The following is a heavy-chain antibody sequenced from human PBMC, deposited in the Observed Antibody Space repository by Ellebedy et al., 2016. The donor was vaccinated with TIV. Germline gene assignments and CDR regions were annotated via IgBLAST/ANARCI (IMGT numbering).Heavy chain of an antibody. V-gene: IGHV4-61*02. CDR3: ARESTYYYDSSGYYWGSSYYYYYMDV. Sequence: SETLSLTXTVSGGSISSSSYYWGWIRQPAGKGLEWIGRIYTSGSTNYNPSLKSRVTMSVDTSKNQFSLKLSSVTAADTAVYYCARESTYYYDSSGYYWGSSYYYYYMDVWGKGTTVTVSS. J-gene: IGHJ6*03. CDR1: GGSISSSSYY. CDR2: IYTSGST. D-gene: IGHD3-22*01.